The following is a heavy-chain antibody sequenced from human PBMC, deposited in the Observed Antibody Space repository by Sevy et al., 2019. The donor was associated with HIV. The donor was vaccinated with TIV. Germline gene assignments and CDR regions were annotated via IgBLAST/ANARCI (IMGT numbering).Heavy chain of an antibody. D-gene: IGHD4-4*01. CDR1: GYSFTDYY. V-gene: IGHV1-2*02. J-gene: IGHJ4*02. CDR2: IYAYSGTT. Sequence: ASVKVSCKASGYSFTDYYIHWVRQAPGQRLEWMAWIYAYSGTTNFAQKFQCRVTMTRDTSISTAYMELSRLTSDDTAMYYCARSLGTATLTNIFGSWGQGTLVTVSS. CDR3: ARSLGTATLTNIFGS.